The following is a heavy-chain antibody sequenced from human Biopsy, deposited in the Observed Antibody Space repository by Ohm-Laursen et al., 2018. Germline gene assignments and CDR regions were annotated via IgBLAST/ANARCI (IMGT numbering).Heavy chain of an antibody. D-gene: IGHD7-27*01. CDR3: AKASNWGFEGKAFDI. J-gene: IGHJ3*02. CDR2: ISSRSVYI. V-gene: IGHV3-21*04. Sequence: SLRLSCTASGFTFSDYSMNWVRQAPGKGLEWVSSISSRSVYIYHADSVKGRFTISRDNGKNSLFLQMNSLRPDDTALYYCAKASNWGFEGKAFDIWGHGTMVTVSS. CDR1: GFTFSDYS.